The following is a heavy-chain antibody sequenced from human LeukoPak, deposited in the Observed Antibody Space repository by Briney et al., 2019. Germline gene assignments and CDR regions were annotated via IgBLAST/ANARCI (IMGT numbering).Heavy chain of an antibody. CDR3: ARGRGRIAVAGPAYYYGMDF. J-gene: IGHJ6*02. D-gene: IGHD6-19*01. V-gene: IGHV4-34*01. CDR1: GGSFSGYY. Sequence: SETLSLTCAVYGGSFSGYYWSWIRQPPGKGLEWIGEITHSGSTNYNPSLKSRVTISVDTSKNQFSLKLSSVTAADTAVYYCARGRGRIAVAGPAYYYGMDFWGQGTTVTVSS. CDR2: ITHSGST.